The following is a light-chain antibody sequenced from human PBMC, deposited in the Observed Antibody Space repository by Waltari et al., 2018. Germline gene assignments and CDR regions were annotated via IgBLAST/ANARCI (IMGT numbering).Light chain of an antibody. CDR1: SSNIGPYY. CDR2: RNN. CDR3: ATWDDSLTAWV. V-gene: IGLV1-47*01. J-gene: IGLJ3*02. Sequence: QSVLTQPPSTSGTPGQRVTISCSGSSSNIGPYYVCWYHQLPGTAPKLLIYRNNQRPSGVPDRFSGSKSGTSASLAISGLRSEDEADYYCATWDDSLTAWVFGGGTKLTVL.